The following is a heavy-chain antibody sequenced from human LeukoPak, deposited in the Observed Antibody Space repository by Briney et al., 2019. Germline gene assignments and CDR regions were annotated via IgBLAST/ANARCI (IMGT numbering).Heavy chain of an antibody. Sequence: PGGSLRLSCAASGFTFSSYAMSWVRQAPGKGLEWVSGSGSGGSTYYADSVKGRFTISRDNSKNTLYLQMNSLRAEDTAVYYCARRDGYRGGFDCWGQGTLVTVSS. CDR3: ARRDGYRGGFDC. J-gene: IGHJ4*02. CDR2: SGSGGST. CDR1: GFTFSSYA. D-gene: IGHD5-24*01. V-gene: IGHV3-23*01.